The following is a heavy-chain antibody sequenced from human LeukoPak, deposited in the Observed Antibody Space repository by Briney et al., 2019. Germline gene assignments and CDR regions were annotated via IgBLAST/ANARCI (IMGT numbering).Heavy chain of an antibody. CDR1: GGSISSYY. CDR3: ARDRGSRDGYKYSDY. Sequence: SETLSLTCTVSGGSISSYYWSWIRQPAGKGLEWIGRIYTSGSTNYNPSLKSRVTISVDTSKNQFSLKLSSVTAADTAVYYCARDRGSRDGYKYSDYWGQGTLVTVSS. V-gene: IGHV4-4*07. CDR2: IYTSGST. D-gene: IGHD5-24*01. J-gene: IGHJ4*02.